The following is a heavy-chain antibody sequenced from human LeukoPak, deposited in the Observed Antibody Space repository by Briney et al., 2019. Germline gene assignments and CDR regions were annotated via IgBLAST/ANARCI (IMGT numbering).Heavy chain of an antibody. V-gene: IGHV3-30-3*01. Sequence: PGGSLRLSCAASGFTFSSYAMHWVRQAPGKGLEWVAVISYDGSNKYYADSVEGRFTISRDNSKNTLYLQMNSLRAEDTAVYYCAREGSSGWYFHFDYWGQGTLVTVSS. J-gene: IGHJ4*02. CDR1: GFTFSSYA. CDR3: AREGSSGWYFHFDY. CDR2: ISYDGSNK. D-gene: IGHD6-19*01.